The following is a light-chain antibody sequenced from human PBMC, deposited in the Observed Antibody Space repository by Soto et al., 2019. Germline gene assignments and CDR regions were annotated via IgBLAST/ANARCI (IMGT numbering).Light chain of an antibody. Sequence: IVLTQSPDTLSLSPGERVTLSCRASQSIDNRWLAWNQQKTGQAPRLLIYTTSSRATGIPDRFSGSGSGTDFTLTISRLEPEDFAVYYCQLFDGSFTFGGGTKVEMK. CDR1: QSIDNRW. CDR3: QLFDGSFT. CDR2: TTS. V-gene: IGKV3-20*01. J-gene: IGKJ4*01.